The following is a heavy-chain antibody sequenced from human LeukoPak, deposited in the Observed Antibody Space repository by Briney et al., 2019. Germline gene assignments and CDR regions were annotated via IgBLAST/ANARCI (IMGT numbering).Heavy chain of an antibody. J-gene: IGHJ3*02. V-gene: IGHV1-69*04. Sequence: SVNVSCKASGGNFNNYAVNWVRQAPGQGLEWMGRIIPALDRANYAHNFQGRLTITADKSTRTAYMELSSLRSEDTAMYFCARRTDAVDDAFDIWGQGSMLTVSS. CDR3: ARRTDAVDDAFDI. CDR1: GGNFNNYA. D-gene: IGHD3/OR15-3a*01. CDR2: IIPALDRA.